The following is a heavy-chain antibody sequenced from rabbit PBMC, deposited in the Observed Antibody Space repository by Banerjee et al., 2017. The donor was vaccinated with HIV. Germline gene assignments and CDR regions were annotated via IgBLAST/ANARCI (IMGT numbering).Heavy chain of an antibody. CDR2: IYVRRSGTI. CDR3: ARDGGNSGAWDL. CDR1: GFSFSSIYY. J-gene: IGHJ4*01. D-gene: IGHD1-1*01. V-gene: IGHV1S40*01. Sequence: QSLEESGGGLVQPEGSLTLTCTASGFSFSSIYYMCWVRQAPGKGLEWIACIYVRRSGTIAYASWAKGRFTISKTSSTTVTLQMTSLTAADTATYFCARDGGNSGAWDLWGPGTLVTVS.